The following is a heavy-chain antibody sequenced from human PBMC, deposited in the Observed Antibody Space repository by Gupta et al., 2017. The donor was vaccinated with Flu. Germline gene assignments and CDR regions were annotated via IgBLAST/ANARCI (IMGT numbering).Heavy chain of an antibody. CDR3: AKQVISPEGTTPFQY. Sequence: QVQLVESGGGMVQPGRSRSLSCAASGFSFRSYGMHWVRQAPGKGLEWVAVISYDGSNKDYADSVKGRFTISRDNSKNTLYLQMNTLRTEDTAVYYCAKQVISPEGTTPFQYWGQGTLVTVSS. D-gene: IGHD2-21*01. V-gene: IGHV3-30*18. CDR2: ISYDGSNK. CDR1: GFSFRSYG. J-gene: IGHJ1*01.